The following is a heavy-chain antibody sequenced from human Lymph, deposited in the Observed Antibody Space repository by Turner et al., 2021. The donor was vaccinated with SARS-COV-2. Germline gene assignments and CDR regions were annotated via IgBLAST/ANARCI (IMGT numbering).Heavy chain of an antibody. Sequence: QVQLVESGGGGVQPGRSLGLSCAAPGFTFNNYPMHWVRQAPGKGLEWVAVISYDGSNKYYADSVKGRFTISRDNSKNTLYLQMSSLRAEDTAVYYCARDSSGSGTLDYWGQGTLVTVSS. CDR2: ISYDGSNK. V-gene: IGHV3-30-3*01. D-gene: IGHD3-10*01. CDR3: ARDSSGSGTLDY. J-gene: IGHJ4*02. CDR1: GFTFNNYP.